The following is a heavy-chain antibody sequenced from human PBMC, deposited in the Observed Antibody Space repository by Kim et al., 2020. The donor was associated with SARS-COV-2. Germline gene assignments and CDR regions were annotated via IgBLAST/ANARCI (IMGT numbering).Heavy chain of an antibody. Sequence: PSLKSRVTISIDTAKNQFSLKLSSVTAADTAVYYCASRGFSSSWYPRFDYWGQGTLVTVSS. D-gene: IGHD6-13*01. V-gene: IGHV4-4*09. J-gene: IGHJ4*02. CDR3: ASRGFSSSWYPRFDY.